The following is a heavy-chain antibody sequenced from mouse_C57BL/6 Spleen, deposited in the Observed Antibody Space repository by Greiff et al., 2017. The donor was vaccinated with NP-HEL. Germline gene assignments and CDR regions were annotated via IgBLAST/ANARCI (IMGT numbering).Heavy chain of an antibody. Sequence: EVQLVESGPVLVKPGASVKMSCKASGYTFTDYYMNWVKQSHGKSLEWIGVINPYNGGTSYNQKFKGKATLTVDKSSSTAYMELNSLTSEDSAVYYCARGQLRLGFDYWGQGTTLTVSS. V-gene: IGHV1-19*01. J-gene: IGHJ2*01. CDR3: ARGQLRLGFDY. CDR2: INPYNGGT. D-gene: IGHD3-2*02. CDR1: GYTFTDYY.